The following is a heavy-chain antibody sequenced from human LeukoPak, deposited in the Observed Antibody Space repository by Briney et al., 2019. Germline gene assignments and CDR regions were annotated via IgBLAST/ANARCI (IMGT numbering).Heavy chain of an antibody. J-gene: IGHJ4*02. Sequence: GGSLRLSCSVSGFTFSTYVMHWVRQAPGKGLEYVSAISSNGDNTYYADSVKGRFTISRDNSKNTLYLQMSSLRADDTAVYYCARPVGYYSYFDYWGQGTLVTVSS. D-gene: IGHD3-22*01. CDR2: ISSNGDNT. CDR3: ARPVGYYSYFDY. V-gene: IGHV3-64D*06. CDR1: GFTFSTYV.